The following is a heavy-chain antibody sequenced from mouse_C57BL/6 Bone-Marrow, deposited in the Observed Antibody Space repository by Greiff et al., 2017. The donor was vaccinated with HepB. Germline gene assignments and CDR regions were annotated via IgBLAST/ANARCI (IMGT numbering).Heavy chain of an antibody. CDR3: ARHGSSYGAMDY. D-gene: IGHD1-1*01. V-gene: IGHV5-15*01. J-gene: IGHJ4*01. CDR2: ISNLAYSI. Sequence: EVQLQESGGGLVQPGGSLKLSCAASGFTFSDYGMAWVRQAPRKGPEWVAFISNLAYSIYYADTVTGRFTISRENAKNTLYLEMSSLRSEDTAMYHCARHGSSYGAMDYWGQGTSVTVSS. CDR1: GFTFSDYG.